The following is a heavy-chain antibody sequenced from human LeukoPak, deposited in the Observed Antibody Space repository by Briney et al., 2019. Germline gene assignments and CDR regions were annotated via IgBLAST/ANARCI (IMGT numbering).Heavy chain of an antibody. J-gene: IGHJ4*02. D-gene: IGHD2-2*01. Sequence: GGSLRLSCAASGFTFSSYGMHWVRQAPVKGLEWVAVISYDGSNKYYADPVKGRFTISRDNSKNTLYLQMNSLRAEDTAVYYCAKGPYCSSTSCFGELDYWGQGTLVTVSS. V-gene: IGHV3-30*18. CDR1: GFTFSSYG. CDR2: ISYDGSNK. CDR3: AKGPYCSSTSCFGELDY.